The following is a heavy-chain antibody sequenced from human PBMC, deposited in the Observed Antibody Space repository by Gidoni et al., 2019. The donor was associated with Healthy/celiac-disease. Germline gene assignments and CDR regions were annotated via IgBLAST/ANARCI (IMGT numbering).Heavy chain of an antibody. CDR2: MSGSGGST. CDR1: GFTFSSSA. CDR3: AKDSEYYYDSSGYYFDY. D-gene: IGHD3-22*01. V-gene: IGHV3-23*01. J-gene: IGHJ4*02. Sequence: EVQLLESGGGLVQPGGSLRLSCAASGFTFSSSAMSWVRQAPGKGLEWVSAMSGSGGSTYYADSVKGRFTISRDNSKNTLYLQMNSLRAEDTAVYYCAKDSEYYYDSSGYYFDYWGQGTLVTVSS.